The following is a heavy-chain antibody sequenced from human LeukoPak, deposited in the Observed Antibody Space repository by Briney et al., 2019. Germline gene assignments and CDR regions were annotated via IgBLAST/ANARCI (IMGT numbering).Heavy chain of an antibody. V-gene: IGHV4-34*01. CDR1: GGSFSGYY. CDR3: ARLPITIPYGMDV. CDR2: INHSGST. Sequence: SETLSLTCAVYGGSFSGYYWSWIRQPPGKGLEWIGEINHSGSTNYNPSLKSRVTISVDTSKNQFSLKLSSVTAADTAVYYCARLPITIPYGMDVWGQGTTVTVSS. D-gene: IGHD3-3*01. J-gene: IGHJ6*02.